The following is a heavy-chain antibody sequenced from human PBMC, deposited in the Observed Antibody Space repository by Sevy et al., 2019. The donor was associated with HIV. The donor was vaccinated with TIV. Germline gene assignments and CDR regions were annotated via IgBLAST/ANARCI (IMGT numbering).Heavy chain of an antibody. D-gene: IGHD5-18*01. J-gene: IGHJ3*02. Sequence: GGSLRLSCAASGFTFSNAWMSWVRQAPGKGLEWVGRIKSKTDGGTTDYPAPVKGRFTISRDDSKNTLYLQMNSLKTEDTAVYYCTTSIKEGIQLWFNDAFDIWGQGTMVTVSS. V-gene: IGHV3-15*01. CDR2: IKSKTDGGTT. CDR1: GFTFSNAW. CDR3: TTSIKEGIQLWFNDAFDI.